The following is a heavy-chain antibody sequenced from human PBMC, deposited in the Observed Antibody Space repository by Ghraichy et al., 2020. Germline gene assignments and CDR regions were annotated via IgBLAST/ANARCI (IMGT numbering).Heavy chain of an antibody. CDR3: ARGSSTTDAFDT. V-gene: IGHV3-48*02. Sequence: LSLTCEASGFTFSSYSMNWVRQAPGKGLEWVSYIIDSSRIHYADSVEGRFTISINNVGKSLYLQMKSLRDDDTAVYYCARGSSTTDAFDTWGQGTMVTVSS. J-gene: IGHJ3*02. D-gene: IGHD6-6*01. CDR2: IIDSSRI. CDR1: GFTFSSYS.